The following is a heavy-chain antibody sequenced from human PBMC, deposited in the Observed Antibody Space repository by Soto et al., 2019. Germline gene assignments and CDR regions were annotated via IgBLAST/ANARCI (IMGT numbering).Heavy chain of an antibody. Sequence: SETLSLTCTVSGGSISSGGYYWSWIRQHPGKGLEWIGYIYYSGSTYYNPSLKSRVTISVDKPKNQFSLNLTSVTAADTAVYYCARVISSRDEYFDYWSQGTVVTVSS. J-gene: IGHJ4*02. CDR3: ARVISSRDEYFDY. CDR2: IYYSGST. CDR1: GGSISSGGYY. V-gene: IGHV4-31*03. D-gene: IGHD2-2*01.